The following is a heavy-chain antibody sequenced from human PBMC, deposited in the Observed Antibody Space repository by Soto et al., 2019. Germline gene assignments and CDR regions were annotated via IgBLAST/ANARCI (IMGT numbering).Heavy chain of an antibody. CDR2: MYFNEST. Sequence: QVLLQESGPGLVKPSETLSLNCSVSGGSISTYFLHWIRQAPGKGLEWIGYMYFNESTNYNPSLKGRVTVSLYTSKSLFSLNLNSVTAADTAIYYCARDHKEAFDIWGQGTLVTVSS. CDR3: ARDHKEAFDI. J-gene: IGHJ3*02. V-gene: IGHV4-59*01. CDR1: GGSISTYF.